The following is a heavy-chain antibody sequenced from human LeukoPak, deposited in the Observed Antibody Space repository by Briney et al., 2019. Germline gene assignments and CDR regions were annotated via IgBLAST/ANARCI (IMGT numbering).Heavy chain of an antibody. CDR3: ARGHRTNYYGSGSYYKGDKIDY. J-gene: IGHJ4*02. Sequence: PSETLSLTCTVSGGSISSSSYYWGWIRQPPGKGLEWIGSIYYSGSTYYNPSLKSRVTISVDTSKNQFSLKLSSVTAADTAVYYCARGHRTNYYGSGSYYKGDKIDYWGQGTLVTVSS. D-gene: IGHD3-10*01. V-gene: IGHV4-39*01. CDR2: IYYSGST. CDR1: GGSISSSSYY.